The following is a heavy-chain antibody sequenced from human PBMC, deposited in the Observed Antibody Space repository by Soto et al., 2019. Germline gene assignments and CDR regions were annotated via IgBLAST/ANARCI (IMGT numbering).Heavy chain of an antibody. CDR3: ARHDTIFGVVIHPHYFDY. J-gene: IGHJ4*02. CDR2: IYYSGST. V-gene: IGHV4-39*01. D-gene: IGHD3-3*01. CDR1: GGSISSSSYY. Sequence: RSLPGTVSGGSISSSSYYWVLIRQPPGKGLEWIGSIYYSGSTYYNPSLKSRVTISVDTSKNQFSLKLSSVTAADTAVYYCARHDTIFGVVIHPHYFDYWGQGTLVTVSS.